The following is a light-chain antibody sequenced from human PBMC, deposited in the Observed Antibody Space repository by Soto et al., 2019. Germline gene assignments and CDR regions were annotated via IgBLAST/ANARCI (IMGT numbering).Light chain of an antibody. Sequence: EIVLTQSPGTLSLSPGERATLSCRASQSVSSSYLAWYQQKPGQAPRLLIYGASSRATGIPDRFSGSGSGTEFTLTISSLQSEDFAVYYCQQYNNWPPITFGQGTRLAIK. CDR3: QQYNNWPPIT. J-gene: IGKJ5*01. CDR1: QSVSSSY. CDR2: GAS. V-gene: IGKV3-20*01.